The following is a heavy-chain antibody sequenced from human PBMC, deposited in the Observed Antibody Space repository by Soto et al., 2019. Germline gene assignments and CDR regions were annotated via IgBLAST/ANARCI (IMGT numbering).Heavy chain of an antibody. CDR3: DRAGGLGAVAVDY. CDR2: IYHSGST. V-gene: IGHV4-30-2*01. D-gene: IGHD6-19*01. Sequence: QLQLQESGSGLVKPSQTLSLTCAVSGGSISSGGYSWSWIRQPPGKGLEWIGYIYHSGSTYYNPSRRSRVTISVDRSKNQFSLKLSSVTAADTAVYYCDRAGGLGAVAVDYWGQGTLVTVSS. J-gene: IGHJ4*02. CDR1: GGSISSGGYS.